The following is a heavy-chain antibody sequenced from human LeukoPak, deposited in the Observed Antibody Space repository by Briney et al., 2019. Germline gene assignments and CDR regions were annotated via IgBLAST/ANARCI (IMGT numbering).Heavy chain of an antibody. CDR1: GGSISSGGYS. CDR2: IYHSGST. CDR3: ARTNSGYDKYNWFDP. Sequence: SQTLSLTCAVSGGSISSGGYSWSWIRQPPGKGLEWIGYIYHSGSTYYNPSLKSRVTISVDRSKNQFSLKLSPVTAADTAVYYCARTNSGYDKYNWFDPWGQGTLVTVSS. V-gene: IGHV4-30-2*01. D-gene: IGHD5-12*01. J-gene: IGHJ5*02.